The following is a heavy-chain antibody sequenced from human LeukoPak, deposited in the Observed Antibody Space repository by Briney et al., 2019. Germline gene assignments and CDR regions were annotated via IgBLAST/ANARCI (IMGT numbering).Heavy chain of an antibody. D-gene: IGHD3-10*01. J-gene: IGHJ5*02. CDR3: AKESTMVRGVRGGFDP. CDR1: GSTFSNYG. V-gene: IGHV3-30*18. Sequence: GGSLRLSCAASGSTFSNYGMHWVRQAPGKGLEWVALISYDGVNKYYADSVKGRFTISRDNSKNTLYLQMNSLRAEDTAVYYCAKESTMVRGVRGGFDPWGQGTLVTVSS. CDR2: ISYDGVNK.